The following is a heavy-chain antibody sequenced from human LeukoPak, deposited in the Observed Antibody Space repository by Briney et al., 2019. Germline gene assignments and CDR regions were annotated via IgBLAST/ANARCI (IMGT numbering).Heavy chain of an antibody. CDR2: IDWNGGST. CDR1: GFTFDDYG. Sequence: PGGSLRLSFAASGFTFDDYGMSWVRQAPGKGLEWVSGIDWNGGSTGYADSVKGRFTISRDNAKNSLYLQMNSLRAEDTALYYCARDGGATTAEGYWGQGTLVTVSS. V-gene: IGHV3-20*03. CDR3: ARDGGATTAEGY. D-gene: IGHD1-26*01. J-gene: IGHJ4*02.